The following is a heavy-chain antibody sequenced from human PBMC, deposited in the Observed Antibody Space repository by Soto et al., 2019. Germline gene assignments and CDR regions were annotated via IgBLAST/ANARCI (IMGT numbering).Heavy chain of an antibody. CDR1: GYTFTSYA. D-gene: IGHD3-10*01. CDR3: ARHTITLESVDY. Sequence: SVKCSLKASGYTFTSYAMHWVRQAPGQRLDCMGWINAGNGNTKYSQKFQGRVTITRDTSASTAYMELSSLRSEDTAVYYCARHTITLESVDYLGQITLVAVA. J-gene: IGHJ4*02. CDR2: INAGNGNT. V-gene: IGHV1-3*01.